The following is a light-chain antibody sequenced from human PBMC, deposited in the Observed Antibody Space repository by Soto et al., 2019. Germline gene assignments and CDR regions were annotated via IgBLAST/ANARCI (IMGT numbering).Light chain of an antibody. J-gene: IGKJ1*01. CDR1: QSISTW. CDR2: KAS. Sequence: GDRVTITCRASQSISTWLAWYQQKPGKAPKLLIYKASSLQSGVPSRFSGSGSGTEFTLTISSLQPDDFATYYCQQSNSYPWTFDQGTKVDIK. V-gene: IGKV1-5*03. CDR3: QQSNSYPWT.